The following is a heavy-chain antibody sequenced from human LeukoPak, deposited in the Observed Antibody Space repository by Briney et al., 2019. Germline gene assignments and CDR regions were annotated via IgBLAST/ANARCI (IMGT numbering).Heavy chain of an antibody. CDR1: GFTFRSYD. V-gene: IGHV3-13*05. CDR2: IGTAGDP. Sequence: GGSPRLSCVASGFTFRSYDMHWVRQRTGRGLECVATIGTAGDPSYPGSVKGRFTISRENAKNSLYLQMNSLRAGDTAVYYCARADYYGSGSFDSWGQGTPVTVSS. J-gene: IGHJ4*02. CDR3: ARADYYGSGSFDS. D-gene: IGHD3-10*01.